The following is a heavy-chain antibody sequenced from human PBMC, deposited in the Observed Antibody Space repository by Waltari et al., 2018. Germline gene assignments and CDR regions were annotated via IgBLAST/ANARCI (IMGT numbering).Heavy chain of an antibody. CDR2: ISYNGAA. V-gene: IGHV4-39*01. J-gene: IGHJ3*01. CDR1: GGSITTNRHY. CDR3: ATYIGASVGTAAFDV. D-gene: IGHD5-12*01. Sequence: QLQLQESGPGLVKPSETLALTCSVSGGSITTNRHYWGWIRQPPGQGLAWVGTISYNGAAYSSPSLRGRTTLARDTTMDQLSRKLGSVTAADTSVYYCATYIGASVGTAAFDVWGQGTMVTVSS.